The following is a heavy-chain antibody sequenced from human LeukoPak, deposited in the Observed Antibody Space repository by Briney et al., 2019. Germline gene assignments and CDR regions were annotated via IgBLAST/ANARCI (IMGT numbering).Heavy chain of an antibody. Sequence: SETLSLTCAVSGGSISSSSYYWGWIRQPPGKGLEWIGSIYYSGSTYYNPSLKSRVTISVDTSKNQFSLKLSSVTAADTAVYYCARESGYSSSWSDFDYWGQGTLVTVSS. CDR3: ARESGYSSSWSDFDY. CDR2: IYYSGST. V-gene: IGHV4-39*07. D-gene: IGHD6-13*01. CDR1: GGSISSSSYY. J-gene: IGHJ4*02.